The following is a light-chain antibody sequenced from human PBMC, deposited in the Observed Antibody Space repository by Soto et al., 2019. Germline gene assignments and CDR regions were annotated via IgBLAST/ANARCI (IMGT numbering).Light chain of an antibody. CDR1: KLGTKY. J-gene: IGLJ1*01. CDR3: LAWDSGTASFV. V-gene: IGLV3-1*01. Sequence: SYELTQPPSVSVSPGQTASITCSGDKLGTKYICWYQQRPGQSPVLVMYQDSKRPSGIPERFSGSNSGDTATLTISGTQAMDEADYYCLAWDSGTASFVFGTGTQLTVL. CDR2: QDS.